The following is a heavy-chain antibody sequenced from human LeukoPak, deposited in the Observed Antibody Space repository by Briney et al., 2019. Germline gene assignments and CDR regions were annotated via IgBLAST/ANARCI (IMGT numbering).Heavy chain of an antibody. D-gene: IGHD5-18*01. J-gene: IGHJ1*01. CDR2: IYYSGST. CDR3: ASSVTLGYSYGPEYFQH. V-gene: IGHV4-59*01. CDR1: GGSISSYY. Sequence: PSETLSLTCTVSGGSISSYYWSWIRQPPGKGLEWIGYIYYSGSTNYNPSLKSRVTISVDTSKNQFSLKLSSVTAADTAVYYCASSVTLGYSYGPEYFQHWGQGTPVTVSS.